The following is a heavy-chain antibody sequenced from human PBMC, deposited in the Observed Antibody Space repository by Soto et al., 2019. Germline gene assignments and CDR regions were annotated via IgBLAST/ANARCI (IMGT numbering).Heavy chain of an antibody. D-gene: IGHD2-2*01. CDR1: GFTFSSYA. V-gene: IGHV3-23*01. Sequence: EVQLLESGGGLVQPGGSLRLSCAASGFTFSSYAMSWVRQAPGKGLEWVSAISGSGGSTYYADSVKGRFTIARDNSKNTLYLQMNSLRAEDTAVYYCAKANCSSTSCFDYWGQGTLVTVSS. CDR3: AKANCSSTSCFDY. J-gene: IGHJ4*02. CDR2: ISGSGGST.